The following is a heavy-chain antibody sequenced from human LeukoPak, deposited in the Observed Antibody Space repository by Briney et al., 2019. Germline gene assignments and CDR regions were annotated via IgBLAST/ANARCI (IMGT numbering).Heavy chain of an antibody. J-gene: IGHJ4*02. CDR1: GFTFSSTG. CDR3: ATIYTGKSFHY. CDR2: ISYDGSSK. D-gene: IGHD7-27*01. Sequence: GGSLRLSCTASGFTFSSTGMHWVRQAPGKGLDWVASISYDGSSKKYVDSVKGRFTISRDNAENSLYLQMNSLRAEDTAVYYCATIYTGKSFHYWGQGTLVTVSS. V-gene: IGHV3-30*03.